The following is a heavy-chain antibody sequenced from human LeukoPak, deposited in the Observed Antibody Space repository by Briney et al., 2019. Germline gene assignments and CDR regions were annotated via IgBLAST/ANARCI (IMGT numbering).Heavy chain of an antibody. Sequence: PGRSLRLSCAASGFTFSSYAMHWVRQAPGKGLEWVASIKEDGREKLYVESLEGRLTIARDNAKESLHLQMRNLRVEDTAVYYCTRALGHSVLAFGVWGQGTVVIVS. CDR2: IKEDGREK. D-gene: IGHD3-16*01. CDR3: TRALGHSVLAFGV. J-gene: IGHJ3*01. V-gene: IGHV3-7*03. CDR1: GFTFSSYA.